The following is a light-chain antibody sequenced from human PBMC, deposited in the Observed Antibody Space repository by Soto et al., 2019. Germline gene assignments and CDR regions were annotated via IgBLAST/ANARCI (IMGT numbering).Light chain of an antibody. J-gene: IGKJ4*01. V-gene: IGKV1-27*01. CDR1: QGISNY. CDR3: QEYTSVPA. Sequence: DIQMTQSPSSLSASVGDRVTITCRASQGISNYLAWYQQIPGKVPKLLISAASTFQSGVTSRFSGSGSGTDFTLTISSLQPEDVATYFCQEYTSVPAFGGGTKVEIK. CDR2: AAS.